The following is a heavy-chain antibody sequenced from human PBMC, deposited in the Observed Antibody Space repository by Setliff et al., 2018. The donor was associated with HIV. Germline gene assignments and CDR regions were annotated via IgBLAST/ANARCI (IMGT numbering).Heavy chain of an antibody. CDR1: GGSFSSGSYY. CDR3: ASWGRGRRANYNFWSGSSWFDP. Sequence: SETLSLTCSVSGGSFSSGSYYWTWIRQPAGKGLEWIGHIYTSGSTNYNPSLKSRVTMSVDTSKKQFSLSMRSMTAADTAFYYCASWGRGRRANYNFWSGSSWFDPWGQGILVTVSS. J-gene: IGHJ5*02. CDR2: IYTSGST. V-gene: IGHV4-61*09. D-gene: IGHD3-3*01.